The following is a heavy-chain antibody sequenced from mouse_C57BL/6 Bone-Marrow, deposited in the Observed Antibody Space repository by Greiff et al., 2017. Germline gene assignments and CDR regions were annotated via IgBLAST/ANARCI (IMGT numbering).Heavy chain of an antibody. CDR2: IRNKANGYTT. J-gene: IGHJ3*01. CDR3: ASSYYYGPFAY. Sequence: EVKLMESGGGLVQPGGSLSLSCAASGFTFTDYYMSWVRQPPGKALEWLGFIRNKANGYTTEYSASVKGRFTISRDNSQSILYLQLYALRAEDSATYYCASSYYYGPFAYWGQGTLVTVSA. CDR1: GFTFTDYY. D-gene: IGHD1-1*01. V-gene: IGHV7-3*01.